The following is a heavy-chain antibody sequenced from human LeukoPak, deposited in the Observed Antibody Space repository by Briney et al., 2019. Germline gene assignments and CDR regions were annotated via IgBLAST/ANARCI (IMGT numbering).Heavy chain of an antibody. CDR3: ARDKYSGYAARGGFDY. D-gene: IGHD5-12*01. V-gene: IGHV1-3*01. Sequence: ASVKVSCKASGGTFSSYAFSWVRQAPGQRLEWMGWINAGNGNTKYSQKFQGRVTITMDTSASTAYMELSSLRSEDTAVYYCARDKYSGYAARGGFDYWGQGTLVTVSS. CDR2: INAGNGNT. J-gene: IGHJ4*02. CDR1: GGTFSSYA.